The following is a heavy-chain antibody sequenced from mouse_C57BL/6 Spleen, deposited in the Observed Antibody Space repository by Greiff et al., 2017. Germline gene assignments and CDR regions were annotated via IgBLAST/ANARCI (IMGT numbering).Heavy chain of an antibody. CDR1: GYSFTGYY. CDR2: INPSTGGT. CDR3: ARGSGGSSYWYFDV. J-gene: IGHJ1*03. V-gene: IGHV1-42*01. D-gene: IGHD1-1*01. Sequence: VQLQQSGPELVKPGASVKISCKASGYSFTGYYMNWVKQSPEKSLEWIGEINPSTGGTTYNQKFKAKATLTVDKSSSTAYMQLKSLTSEDSAVYYCARGSGGSSYWYFDVWGTGTTVTVSS.